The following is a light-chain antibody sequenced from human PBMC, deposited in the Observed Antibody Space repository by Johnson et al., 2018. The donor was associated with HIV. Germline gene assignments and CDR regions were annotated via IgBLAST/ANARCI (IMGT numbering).Light chain of an antibody. J-gene: IGLJ1*01. CDR3: ATSDSSLTTGGG. V-gene: IGLV1-51*01. CDR2: DNN. Sequence: QSMLTQPPSVSAAPGQKVTISCSGSSSNIGNNYVSWYQQLPGTAPKLLIYDNNKRPSGIPDRFSGSKSGTSATLGITGLQTGGEADYYCATSDSSLTTGGGFGSGTKGTVL. CDR1: SSNIGNNY.